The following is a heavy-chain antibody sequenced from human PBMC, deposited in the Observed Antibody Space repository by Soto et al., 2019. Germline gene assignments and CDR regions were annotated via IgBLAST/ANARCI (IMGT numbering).Heavy chain of an antibody. CDR1: GYTFTSYA. Sequence: ASVKVSCKASGYTFTSYAMHWVRQAPGQRLEWMGWINAGNGNTKYSQKFQGRVTITRDTSASTAYMELSSLRSEDTAVYYCARDGTRGYYYYYMDVWGKGTTVTVSS. J-gene: IGHJ6*03. D-gene: IGHD1-1*01. CDR2: INAGNGNT. CDR3: ARDGTRGYYYYYMDV. V-gene: IGHV1-3*01.